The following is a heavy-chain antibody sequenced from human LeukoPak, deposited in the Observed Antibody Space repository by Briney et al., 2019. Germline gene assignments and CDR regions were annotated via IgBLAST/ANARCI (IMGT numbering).Heavy chain of an antibody. J-gene: IGHJ4*02. D-gene: IGHD5-18*01. CDR1: GGTFSSYA. Sequence: SMKVSCKASGGTFSSYAISWVRQAPGQGLEWMGRIIPIFGTANYAQKFQGRVTITTDESTSTAYMELSSLRSEDTAVYYCARDREGYGSYGILEYWGQGTLVTVSS. CDR3: ARDREGYGSYGILEY. CDR2: IIPIFGTA. V-gene: IGHV1-69*05.